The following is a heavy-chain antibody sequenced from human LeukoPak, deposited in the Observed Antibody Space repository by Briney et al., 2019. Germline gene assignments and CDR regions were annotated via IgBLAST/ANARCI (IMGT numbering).Heavy chain of an antibody. Sequence: PGGSRRLSCAVSGFTFSSYAVSWVRQAPGKGLECVSIISGGGGIIYYADSVQGRFTISRDNSKNTVYLQMNSLRAEDTALYYCAKSGGVDGWYYFDYWGQGTLVTVSS. J-gene: IGHJ4*02. V-gene: IGHV3-23*01. CDR3: AKSGGVDGWYYFDY. D-gene: IGHD6-19*01. CDR1: GFTFSSYA. CDR2: ISGGGGII.